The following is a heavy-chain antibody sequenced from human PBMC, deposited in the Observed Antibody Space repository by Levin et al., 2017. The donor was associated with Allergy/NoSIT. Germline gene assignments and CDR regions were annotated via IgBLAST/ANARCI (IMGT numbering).Heavy chain of an antibody. V-gene: IGHV3-30-3*01. D-gene: IGHD5-18*01. CDR2: ISYDGSKD. Sequence: GGSLRLSCAASRFTFSSYAMHWVRQAPGKGLEWLAVISYDGSKDYYAESVRGRFSISRDNSDNTVFLHMNSLRADDTAVYYCVRGERGYTYGSFTAVIDYWGQGALVTVSS. J-gene: IGHJ4*02. CDR1: RFTFSSYA. CDR3: VRGERGYTYGSFTAVIDY.